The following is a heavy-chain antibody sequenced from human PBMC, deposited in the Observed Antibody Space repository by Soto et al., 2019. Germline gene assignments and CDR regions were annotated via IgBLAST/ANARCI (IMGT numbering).Heavy chain of an antibody. V-gene: IGHV3-15*01. J-gene: IGHJ4*02. Sequence: EVQLVESGGGLVKPGESLRLSCVASGLNFRSAWMSWVRQAPGKGLEWVGRIKSKVDGETADYAAPVRGRFALSRDDSKNMLYLQMDSLKTEDTAVYYCSPELHDYWGQGTLVAVSS. D-gene: IGHD5-18*01. CDR2: IKSKVDGETA. CDR1: GLNFRSAW. CDR3: SPELHDY.